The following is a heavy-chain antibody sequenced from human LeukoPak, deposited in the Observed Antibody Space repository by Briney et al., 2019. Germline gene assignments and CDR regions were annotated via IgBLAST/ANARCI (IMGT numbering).Heavy chain of an antibody. J-gene: IGHJ6*03. CDR1: VGSFSDYN. Sequence: PSETLSLTCTVYVGSFSDYNWSWIRQPPGKGVEWIGEINHSGSTNYNPSLKSRVMISLDTSKNQFSLKLNSVTAADTAVYFCARYRDYGSGMDVWGKGTTVTVSS. V-gene: IGHV4-34*01. CDR3: ARYRDYGSGMDV. D-gene: IGHD3-10*01. CDR2: INHSGST.